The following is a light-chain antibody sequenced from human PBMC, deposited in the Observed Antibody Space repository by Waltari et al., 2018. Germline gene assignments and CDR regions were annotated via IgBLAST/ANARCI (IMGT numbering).Light chain of an antibody. CDR1: NSNIGGHS. CDR2: NDN. J-gene: IGLJ3*02. V-gene: IGLV1-44*01. CDR3: AVWDDSLGGV. Sequence: QSVLTQPPSVSGTPGQRVPIPCSGRNSNIGGHSVNWYQQLPGTAPKLLIYNDNQGPSGVPDRFSASKSGTSASLAITGLQSEDDAYYYCAVWDDSLGGVFGGGTKLTVL.